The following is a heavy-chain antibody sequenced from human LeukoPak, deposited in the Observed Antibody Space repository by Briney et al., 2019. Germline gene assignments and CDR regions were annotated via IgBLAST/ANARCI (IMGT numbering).Heavy chain of an antibody. D-gene: IGHD3-9*01. V-gene: IGHV3-7*01. CDR1: GFTFSSYG. J-gene: IGHJ5*02. CDR3: AREEAYYDILTGYNWFDP. CDR2: IKQDGSEE. Sequence: GGSLRLSCAASGFTFSSYGMHWVRQAPGKGLEWVANIKQDGSEEYYVDSVKGRFTISRDNAKNSLYLQMNSLRAEDTAVYYCAREEAYYDILTGYNWFDPWGQGTLVTVSS.